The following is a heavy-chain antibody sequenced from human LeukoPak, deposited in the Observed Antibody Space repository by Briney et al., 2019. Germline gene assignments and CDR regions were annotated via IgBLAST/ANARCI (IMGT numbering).Heavy chain of an antibody. J-gene: IGHJ5*02. V-gene: IGHV4-61*03. CDR3: ARTVIRNYSWFDP. D-gene: IGHD2-21*01. Sequence: PSETLSLTCPVSGGSVSSGSHYWSWIRQPPGTGLEWIGHVYYSGSTSYNPSLKGRVTISVDTSKNHFSLELHSVTAADTAVYYCARTVIRNYSWFDPWGQGTLVTVSS. CDR1: GGSVSSGSHY. CDR2: VYYSGST.